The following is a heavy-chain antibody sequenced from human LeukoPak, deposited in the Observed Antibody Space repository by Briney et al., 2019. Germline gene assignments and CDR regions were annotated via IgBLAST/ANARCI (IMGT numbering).Heavy chain of an antibody. D-gene: IGHD2-15*01. J-gene: IGHJ4*02. V-gene: IGHV4-39*07. CDR2: IYYSGST. CDR3: AREVRLLLDY. CDR1: GVSISSSSYY. Sequence: SETLSLTCTVSGVSISSSSYYWGWIRQPPGKGLEWIGSIYYSGSTYYNPSLKSRVTISVDTSKNQFSLKLSSVTAADTAVYYCAREVRLLLDYWGQGTLVTVSS.